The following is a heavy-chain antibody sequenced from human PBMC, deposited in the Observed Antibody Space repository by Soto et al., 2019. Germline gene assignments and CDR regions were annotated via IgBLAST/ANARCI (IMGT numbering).Heavy chain of an antibody. CDR2: INPSGGSA. CDR3: ARGVLSIFGVVIGWFDP. J-gene: IGHJ5*02. V-gene: IGHV1-46*01. D-gene: IGHD3-3*01. Sequence: ASVKVSCKASGYTFTSYYMHWVRQAPGQGLEWMGIINPSGGSASYAQKFQGRVTMTRDTSTSTVYMELSSLGSEDTAVYYCARGVLSIFGVVIGWFDPWGQGTLVTVSS. CDR1: GYTFTSYY.